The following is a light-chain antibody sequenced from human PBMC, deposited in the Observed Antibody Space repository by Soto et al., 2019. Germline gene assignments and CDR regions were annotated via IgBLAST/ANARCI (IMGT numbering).Light chain of an antibody. CDR2: VNR. CDR3: QAYDYSLTASV. J-gene: IGLJ3*02. V-gene: IGLV1-40*01. Sequence: QAVVTQPPSVSGAPGQRVTLSCTGNSSNLGAGYDVHWYQQLPGAAPKLVIFVNRNRPSGVPERFSGSKSGTSASLAITGLQAEDEADYYCQAYDYSLTASVFGGGTKLTVL. CDR1: SSNLGAGYD.